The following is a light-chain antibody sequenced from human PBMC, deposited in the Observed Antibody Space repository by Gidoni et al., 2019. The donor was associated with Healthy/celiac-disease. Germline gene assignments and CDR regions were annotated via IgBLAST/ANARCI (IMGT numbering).Light chain of an antibody. CDR3: QQSYSTLYT. J-gene: IGKJ2*01. Sequence: DIQMTQSPSSLSASVGDRVTITCRASHSISSSLNWYQQKPGKAPKLLIYAASSLQSGVPSRFSGSGSGTDFTLTSSRLQPEDFATYYYQQSYSTLYTFXQXTKLEIK. V-gene: IGKV1-39*01. CDR1: HSISSS. CDR2: AAS.